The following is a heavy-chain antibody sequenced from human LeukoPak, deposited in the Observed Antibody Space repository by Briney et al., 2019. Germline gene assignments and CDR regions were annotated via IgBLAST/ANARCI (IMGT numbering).Heavy chain of an antibody. J-gene: IGHJ6*02. CDR3: ARSGYDSSGYYPSYYYGMDV. CDR1: GYTFTGYY. CDR2: INPNSGGT. Sequence: ASVKVSCKASGYTFTGYYMHWVRQAPGQGLEWMGWINPNSGGTNYAQKLQGRVTMTTDASTSTAYMELRSLRSDDTAVYYCARSGYDSSGYYPSYYYGMDVWGQGTTVTVSS. D-gene: IGHD3-22*01. V-gene: IGHV1-2*02.